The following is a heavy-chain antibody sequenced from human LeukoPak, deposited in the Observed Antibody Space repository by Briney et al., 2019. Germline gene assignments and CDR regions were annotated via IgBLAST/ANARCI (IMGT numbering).Heavy chain of an antibody. CDR2: ISDSGNT. CDR3: AKTDRTGALGRFRMRSDAFDI. D-gene: IGHD3-3*01. CDR1: GFTLSSYA. V-gene: IGHV3-23*01. Sequence: GESLKISCAASGFTLSSYAMSWVRQAPGKGLEWVSAISDSGNTYHADSVKGRFTISRDSSKNTLFLQMNRLRPEDAAVYYCAKTDRTGALGRFRMRSDAFDIWGQGTMVTVPS. J-gene: IGHJ3*02.